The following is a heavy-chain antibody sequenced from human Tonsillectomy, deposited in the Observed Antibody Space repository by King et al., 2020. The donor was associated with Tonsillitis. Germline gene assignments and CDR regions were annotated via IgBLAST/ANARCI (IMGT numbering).Heavy chain of an antibody. CDR1: GFTFSSYA. D-gene: IGHD7-27*01. Sequence: VQLVESGGGLVQPGGSLRLSCAASGFTFSSYAMSWVRQAPGKGLEGVSAISGRGGSTFYADSVKGRFTISRENSKNTLYLKMNSLRAEDTAVYYCAKEHLGPPNVWGQGTTVTVSS. CDR3: AKEHLGPPNV. J-gene: IGHJ6*02. V-gene: IGHV3-23*04. CDR2: ISGRGGST.